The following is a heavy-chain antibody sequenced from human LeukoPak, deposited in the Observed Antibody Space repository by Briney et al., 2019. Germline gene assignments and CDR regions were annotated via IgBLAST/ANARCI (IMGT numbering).Heavy chain of an antibody. J-gene: IGHJ4*02. D-gene: IGHD6-6*01. CDR1: GYTFTGPY. CDR2: INPNSGGT. V-gene: IGHV1-2*02. CDR3: ARDNYSSSDY. Sequence: ASLKVSCKASGYTFTGPYIHWMRQAPGQGPEWMGWINPNSGGTNYAQKFQGRVTMTRDTSISTAYMELSRLRSDDTAVYYCARDNYSSSDYWGQGTLVTVSS.